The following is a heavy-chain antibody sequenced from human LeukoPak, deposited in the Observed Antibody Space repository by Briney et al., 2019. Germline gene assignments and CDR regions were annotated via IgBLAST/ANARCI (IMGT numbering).Heavy chain of an antibody. V-gene: IGHV3-48*03. CDR3: ARARGYSYGYSDY. CDR2: ISRGGDII. Sequence: GGSLRLSCEASGFTFSSYEMNWVRQAPGKGLEWVSYISRGGDIIHYADSVKGRFTISRDNAKNSLYLQMNSLRVEDTAVYYCARARGYSYGYSDYWGQGTLVTVSS. CDR1: GFTFSSYE. J-gene: IGHJ4*02. D-gene: IGHD5-18*01.